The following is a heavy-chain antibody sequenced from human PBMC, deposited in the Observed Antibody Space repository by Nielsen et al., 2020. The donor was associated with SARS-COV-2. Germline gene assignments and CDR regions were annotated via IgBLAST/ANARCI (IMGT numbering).Heavy chain of an antibody. J-gene: IGHJ4*02. CDR3: ARGAAVQCWWYYFDY. CDR1: RYTLPRHY. D-gene: IGHD2-15*01. Sequence: SVPVPCQPSRYTLPRHYMHWLRQAPGQGLEWTGIINPSGGSTNYEQKLQGRVTMTMDTSISQAYMELSTLRSDDTAVYYCARGAAVQCWWYYFDYWGQGTLVTVSS. CDR2: INPSGGST. V-gene: IGHV1-46*01.